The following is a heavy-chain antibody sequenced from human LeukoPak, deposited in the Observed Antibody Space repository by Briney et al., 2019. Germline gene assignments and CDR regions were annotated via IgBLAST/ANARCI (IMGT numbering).Heavy chain of an antibody. CDR3: ARGLWAVRFDS. Sequence: SETLSLTCAVYGESFSGDYWSWVRQPPGKGREWVGEIDDSGSTNYKQSLKRRVTISVDTSRNQFSLKVSSMSAADTAVYYCARGLWAVRFDSWGQGTLVTVSS. J-gene: IGHJ4*02. V-gene: IGHV4-34*01. CDR2: IDDSGST. D-gene: IGHD6-6*01. CDR1: GESFSGDY.